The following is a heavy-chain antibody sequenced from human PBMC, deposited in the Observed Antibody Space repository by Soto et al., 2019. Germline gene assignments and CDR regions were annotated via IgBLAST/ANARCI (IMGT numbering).Heavy chain of an antibody. CDR1: GLTFSSYW. J-gene: IGHJ6*02. V-gene: IGHV3-7*01. D-gene: IGHD6-13*01. Sequence: EVQLVESGGGLVQPGGSLRLSCAASGLTFSSYWMSWVRQAPGKGLEWVANIREDGGEKYYVDSVKGRFTISRDNAKNSLYLQMISLRAEDTAVYYCAKDRTRVETGSWYTPRYYHYGMDVWGQGTTVTVSS. CDR2: IREDGGEK. CDR3: AKDRTRVETGSWYTPRYYHYGMDV.